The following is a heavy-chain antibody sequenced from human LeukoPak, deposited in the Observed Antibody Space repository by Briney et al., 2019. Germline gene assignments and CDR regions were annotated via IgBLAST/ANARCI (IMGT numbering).Heavy chain of an antibody. CDR2: INPAGTST. J-gene: IGHJ5*02. Sequence: GGCLRLSCAASGFIFSSYSMNWVRQAPGKGLEWVSSINPAGTSTFHADSVKGRFTISRDNTENSPYMQMDSLRDEDTAVYYCVRDFLGESGAGGPWGQGTLVTVSS. D-gene: IGHD3-10*01. V-gene: IGHV3-21*01. CDR3: VRDFLGESGAGGP. CDR1: GFIFSSYS.